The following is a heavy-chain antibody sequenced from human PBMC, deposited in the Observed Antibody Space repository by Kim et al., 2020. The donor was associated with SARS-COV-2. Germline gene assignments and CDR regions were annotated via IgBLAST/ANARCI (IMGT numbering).Heavy chain of an antibody. Sequence: SYPARKSRLIITVDTSENQFSLKLSSVTAADTAVYYCARGDSGDYSFFDYWGQGTLVTVSS. J-gene: IGHJ4*02. D-gene: IGHD4-17*01. CDR3: ARGDSGDYSFFDY. V-gene: IGHV4-39*01.